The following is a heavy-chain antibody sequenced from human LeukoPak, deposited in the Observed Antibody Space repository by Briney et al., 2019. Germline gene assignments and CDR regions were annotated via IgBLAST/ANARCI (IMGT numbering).Heavy chain of an antibody. CDR3: ARAFSNSPTGDWYFDL. CDR1: GFTFRSYA. Sequence: GGSLRLSCPASGFTFRSYAMHWVRQAPGKGLEWVAVISYDETNGYYADSVKGRFTISRDNSKNTVYLQMNSLRAEDTAVYYCARAFSNSPTGDWYFDLWGRGTLVTVSS. CDR2: ISYDETNG. J-gene: IGHJ2*01. V-gene: IGHV3-30*04. D-gene: IGHD4-11*01.